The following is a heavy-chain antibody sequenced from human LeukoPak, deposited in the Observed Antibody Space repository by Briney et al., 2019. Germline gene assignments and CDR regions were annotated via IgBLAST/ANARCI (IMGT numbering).Heavy chain of an antibody. V-gene: IGHV4-34*01. CDR1: DGSFGGYH. CDR3: VRGRYFSSATCYDWFDP. D-gene: IGHD2-2*01. J-gene: IGHJ5*02. CDR2: ITYGGTT. Sequence: SETLSLTCGVYDGSFGGYHWNWIRQPPGKRLEWIGEITYGGTTNYNPSLRSRVTMSVDTSKKQFSLKLTSVTAADTAVYYCVRGRYFSSATCYDWFDPWGPGTHVSVSS.